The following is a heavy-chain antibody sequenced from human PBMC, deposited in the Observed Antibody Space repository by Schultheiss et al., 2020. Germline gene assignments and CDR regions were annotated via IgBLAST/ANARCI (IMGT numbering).Heavy chain of an antibody. CDR3: ARSLPSIYGSGYYYYYGMDV. V-gene: IGHV4-38-2*01. J-gene: IGHJ6*02. CDR2: IYHSGST. D-gene: IGHD3-10*01. CDR1: GYSISSGYY. Sequence: SETLSLTCAVSGYSISSGYYWGWIRQPPGKGLEWIGSIYHSGSTYYNPSLKSRVTISVDTSKNQFSLKLSSVTAADTAVYYCARSLPSIYGSGYYYYYGMDVWGQGTTVTVSS.